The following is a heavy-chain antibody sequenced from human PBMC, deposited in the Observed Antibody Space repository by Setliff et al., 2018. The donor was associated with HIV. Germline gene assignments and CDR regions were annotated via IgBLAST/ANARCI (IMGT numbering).Heavy chain of an antibody. J-gene: IGHJ4*02. V-gene: IGHV5-51*01. Sequence: YXICGGRQXPXXGLEWMGIIYPDDSETRYSPSFQGQVTISADKSITXAYLQWSSLGASDXAMYYCARAXXXVLKMYVVTPPYLDYWGQGTLVTVSS. CDR1: YX. CDR3: ARAXXXVLKMYVVTPPYLDY. D-gene: IGHD2-8*01. CDR2: IYPDDSET.